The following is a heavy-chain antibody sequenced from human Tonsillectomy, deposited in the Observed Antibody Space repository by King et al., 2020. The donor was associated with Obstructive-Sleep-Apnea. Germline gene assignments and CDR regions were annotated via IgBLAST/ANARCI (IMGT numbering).Heavy chain of an antibody. V-gene: IGHV3-23*04. CDR3: AKGARLALMDH. D-gene: IGHD3-9*01. Sequence: VQLVESGGGLAQPGGSQRLSCAASGFSFSSLGMRWLRQAPGRGLEGVSSIVFRDEDKKSADSGKGRVPLSGDNSKNTLHLHMNSLRGEDTAIYFWAKGARLALMDHWGQGTLVTVSS. J-gene: IGHJ4*02. CDR1: GFSFSSLG. CDR2: IVFRDEDK.